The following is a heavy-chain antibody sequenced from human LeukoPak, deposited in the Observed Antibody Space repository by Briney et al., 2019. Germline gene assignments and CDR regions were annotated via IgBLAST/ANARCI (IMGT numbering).Heavy chain of an antibody. CDR1: GFTFSSYA. J-gene: IGHJ4*02. CDR2: ISYDGSNK. Sequence: GGSLRLSCAASGFTFSSYAMHWGRQAPGKGLEWVAVISYDGSNKYYADSVKGRFTISRDNSKNTLYLQMNSLRAEDTAVYYCARFGIHFDYWGQGTLVTVSS. V-gene: IGHV3-30-3*01. CDR3: ARFGIHFDY. D-gene: IGHD1-14*01.